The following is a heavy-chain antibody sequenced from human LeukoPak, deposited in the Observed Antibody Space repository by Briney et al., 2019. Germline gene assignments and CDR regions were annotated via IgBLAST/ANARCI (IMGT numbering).Heavy chain of an antibody. CDR3: AKDLPWIQLWPALQIEGWDY. Sequence: PGGSLRLSCAASGFTFSSYAMSWVRQAPGKGLEWVSAIRGSGDSTYYADSVKGRFTISRDNSENTLYLQMNSLRAEDTAIYYCAKDLPWIQLWPALQIEGWDYWGQGTLVTVAS. CDR1: GFTFSSYA. V-gene: IGHV3-23*01. CDR2: IRGSGDST. J-gene: IGHJ4*02. D-gene: IGHD5-18*01.